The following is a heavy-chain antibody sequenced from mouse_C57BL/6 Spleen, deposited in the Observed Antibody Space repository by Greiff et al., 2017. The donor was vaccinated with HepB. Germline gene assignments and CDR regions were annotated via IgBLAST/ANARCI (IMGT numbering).Heavy chain of an antibody. CDR2: IDPETGGT. D-gene: IGHD1-1*01. Sequence: VQLQQSGAELVRPGASVTLSCKASGYTFTNYEMHWVQQTPVHGLEWIGAIDPETGGTAYNQKFKGKAILTADKSSSTAYMELRSLTSEDSAVYYCTRVLRSYYFDYWGQGTTLTVSS. CDR3: TRVLRSYYFDY. CDR1: GYTFTNYE. J-gene: IGHJ2*01. V-gene: IGHV1-15*01.